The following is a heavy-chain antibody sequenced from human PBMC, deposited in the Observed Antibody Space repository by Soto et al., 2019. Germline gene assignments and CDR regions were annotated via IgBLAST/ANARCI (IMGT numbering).Heavy chain of an antibody. J-gene: IGHJ3*02. CDR3: ARGRGVVVAATPDYAFDI. D-gene: IGHD2-15*01. CDR2: MNPNSGNT. CDR1: GYTFTSYD. Sequence: QVQLVQSGAEVKKPGASVKVSCKASGYTFTSYDINWVRQATGQGLEWMGWMNPNSGNTGYAQKFQGRVNMTRNTSNSTAYMELSSLRSEDTAVYYCARGRGVVVAATPDYAFDIWGQGTMVTVSS. V-gene: IGHV1-8*01.